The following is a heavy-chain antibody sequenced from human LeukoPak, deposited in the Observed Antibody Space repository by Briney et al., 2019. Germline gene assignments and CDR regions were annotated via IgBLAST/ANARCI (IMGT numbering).Heavy chain of an antibody. D-gene: IGHD3-10*01. CDR1: GYTFTSYG. V-gene: IGHV1-18*04. J-gene: IGHJ6*04. CDR2: ISAYNGNT. CDR3: ARRSMVRGLGYYGMDV. Sequence: GASVKVSCKASGYTFTSYGISWVRQAPGQGLEWMGWISAYNGNTNYAQKLQGRVTMTTDTSTSTAYMEPRSLRSDDTAVYYCARRSMVRGLGYYGMDVWGKGTTVTVSS.